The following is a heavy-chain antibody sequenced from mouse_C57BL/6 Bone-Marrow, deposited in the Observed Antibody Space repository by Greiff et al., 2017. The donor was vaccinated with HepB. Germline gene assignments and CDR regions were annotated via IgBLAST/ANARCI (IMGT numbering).Heavy chain of an antibody. CDR3: ARSPNYGSSYGYFDV. J-gene: IGHJ1*03. CDR2: IYPGGGYT. Sequence: VQLQQSGAELVRPGTSVKMSCKASGYTFTNYWIGWAKQRPGHGLEWIGDIYPGGGYTNYNEKFKGKATLTADKSSSTAYMQFSSLTSEDSAIYYCARSPNYGSSYGYFDVWGTGTTVTVSS. V-gene: IGHV1-63*01. CDR1: GYTFTNYW. D-gene: IGHD1-1*01.